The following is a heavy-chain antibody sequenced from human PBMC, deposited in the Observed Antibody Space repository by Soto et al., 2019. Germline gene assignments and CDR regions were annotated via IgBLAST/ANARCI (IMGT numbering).Heavy chain of an antibody. V-gene: IGHV3-53*04. Sequence: EVQLVESGGGLVQPGGSLRLSCAASGFTVSSNYMSWVRQAPGKGLEWVSVIYSGGSTYYADSVKGRFTISRHNSKNTLYLQMNSLRDEDTAVYYCARVAITMVRGVDYAFDIWGQGTMVTVSS. CDR1: GFTVSSNY. D-gene: IGHD3-10*01. CDR2: IYSGGST. CDR3: ARVAITMVRGVDYAFDI. J-gene: IGHJ3*02.